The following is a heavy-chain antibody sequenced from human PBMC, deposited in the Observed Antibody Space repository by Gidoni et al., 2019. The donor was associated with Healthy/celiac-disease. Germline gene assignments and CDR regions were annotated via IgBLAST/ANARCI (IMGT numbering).Heavy chain of an antibody. J-gene: IGHJ5*02. D-gene: IGHD3-3*01. CDR2: ISSSSSTI. Sequence: EVQLVESGGGLVQPGGSLRLSCAASGFTFSCYSMNWVRQAPGKGMEWVSYISSSSSTIYYADSVKGRFTISRDNAKNSLYLQMNSLRAEDTAVYYCARGRSYDFWSGSGAKYNWFDPWGQGTLVTVSS. V-gene: IGHV3-48*01. CDR3: ARGRSYDFWSGSGAKYNWFDP. CDR1: GFTFSCYS.